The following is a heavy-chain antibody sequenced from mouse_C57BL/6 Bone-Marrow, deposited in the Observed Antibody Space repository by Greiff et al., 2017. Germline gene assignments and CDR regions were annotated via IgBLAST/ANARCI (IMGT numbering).Heavy chain of an antibody. CDR2: IYPGGGYT. CDR3: ARSSPYAMDY. V-gene: IGHV1-63*01. D-gene: IGHD1-1*01. J-gene: IGHJ4*01. Sequence: QVHVKQSGAELVRPGTSVKMSCKASGYTFTNYWIGWAKQRPGHGLEWIGDIYPGGGYTNYNEKFKGKATLTADKSSSTAYMQFSSLTSEDSAIYYCARSSPYAMDYWGQGTSVTGSS. CDR1: GYTFTNYW.